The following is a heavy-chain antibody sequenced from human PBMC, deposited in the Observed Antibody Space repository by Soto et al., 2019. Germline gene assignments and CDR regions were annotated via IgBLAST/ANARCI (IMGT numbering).Heavy chain of an antibody. V-gene: IGHV4-30-2*01. CDR2: MYHSGST. D-gene: IGHD2-2*01. CDR1: GGSISSGGYS. J-gene: IGHJ4*02. CDR3: AIVPGY. Sequence: SETLSLTCAVSGGSISSGGYSWSWIRQPPGKGLEWIGYMYHSGSTYYNPSLKSRVTISIDRSKNQFSLKLSSVTAADTAVYYCAIVPGYWGQGILVTVSS.